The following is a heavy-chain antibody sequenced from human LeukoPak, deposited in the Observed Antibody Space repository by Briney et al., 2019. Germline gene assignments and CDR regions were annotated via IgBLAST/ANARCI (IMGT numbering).Heavy chain of an antibody. CDR3: AREAYSAYLLDY. J-gene: IGHJ4*02. Sequence: GGSLRLSCAASGFTFSSYWMRWVRQAPGKGLVWVSRINSDGSSTSYADSVKGRFTISRDNAKNTLYLQMNSLRAEDTAVYYCAREAYSAYLLDYWGQGTLVTVSS. CDR1: GFTFSSYW. V-gene: IGHV3-74*01. D-gene: IGHD5-12*01. CDR2: INSDGSST.